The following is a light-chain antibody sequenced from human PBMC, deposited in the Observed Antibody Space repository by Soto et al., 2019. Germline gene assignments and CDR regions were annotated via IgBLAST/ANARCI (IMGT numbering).Light chain of an antibody. J-gene: IGKJ1*01. CDR1: QSMTSR. CDR2: DAS. CDR3: QQYDTYWT. Sequence: DIQMTQSPSTLSASVGDRVTITCRASQSMTSRLAWYQQKPGKAPKLLIYDASSLESGVPSRFSGSGSGTEFTLTISSLQPDDFATYYCQQYDTYWTFDQGTKVEIK. V-gene: IGKV1-5*01.